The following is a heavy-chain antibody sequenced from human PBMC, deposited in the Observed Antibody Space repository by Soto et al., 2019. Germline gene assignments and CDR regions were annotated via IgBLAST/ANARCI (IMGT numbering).Heavy chain of an antibody. CDR2: INPSGGST. CDR3: AREYDIFDY. V-gene: IGHV1-46*01. D-gene: IGHD3-9*01. Sequence: QVKLVQPGPEVKKPGASVKVSCKASGYTFTSYYIHWVQQAPGQGPEWMGLINPSGGSTSYAQKYQGRVTMTRDTSTSTVYMELSSLRSEDTAVYYCAREYDIFDYWGQGALVTVSS. J-gene: IGHJ4*02. CDR1: GYTFTSYY.